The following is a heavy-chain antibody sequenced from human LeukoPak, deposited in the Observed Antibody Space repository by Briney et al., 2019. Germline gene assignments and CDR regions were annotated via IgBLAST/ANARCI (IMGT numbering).Heavy chain of an antibody. V-gene: IGHV3-30*18. CDR3: AKDGLLYSYEYYFDY. J-gene: IGHJ4*02. D-gene: IGHD5-18*01. CDR2: ISYDGSNK. Sequence: PGRSLRLSCAASGFTFSSYGMHWVRQAPGKGLEWVAVISYDGSNKYYADSVEGRFTISRDNSKNTLYLQMNSLRAEDTAVYYCAKDGLLYSYEYYFDYWGQGTLVTVSS. CDR1: GFTFSSYG.